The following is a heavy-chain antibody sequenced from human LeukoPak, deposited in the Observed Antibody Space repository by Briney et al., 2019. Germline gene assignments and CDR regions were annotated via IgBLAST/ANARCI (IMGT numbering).Heavy chain of an antibody. D-gene: IGHD4-17*01. CDR2: IYYSGST. CDR3: ARGRGVTTTY. J-gene: IGHJ4*02. CDR1: GGSISSGGYY. V-gene: IGHV4-31*03. Sequence: SQTLSLTCTVSGGSISSGGYYWSWIRQHPRKGLEWIGYIYYSGSTYYNPSLKSRVTISVDTSKNQFSLKLSSVTAADTAVYYCARGRGVTTTYWGQGTLVTVSS.